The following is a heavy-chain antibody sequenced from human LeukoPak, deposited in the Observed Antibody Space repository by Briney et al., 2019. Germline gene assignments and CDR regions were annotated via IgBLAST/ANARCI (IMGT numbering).Heavy chain of an antibody. CDR2: ISGSGSST. CDR3: ARVPSSHYYDSSGEYYFDY. D-gene: IGHD3-22*01. Sequence: GGSLRLSCAASGFTFSTYAMSWVRQAPGKGLEWVSAISGSGSSTYYADSVKGRFTISRDNSKNTLYLQVNSLRAEDTAVYYCARVPSSHYYDSSGEYYFDYWGQGTLVTVSS. J-gene: IGHJ4*02. CDR1: GFTFSTYA. V-gene: IGHV3-23*01.